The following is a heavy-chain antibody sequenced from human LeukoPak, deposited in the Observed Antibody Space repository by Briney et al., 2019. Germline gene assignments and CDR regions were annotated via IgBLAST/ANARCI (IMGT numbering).Heavy chain of an antibody. CDR2: INPNSGGT. V-gene: IGHV1-2*06. Sequence: ASVNVSCKASGYTFIGYFMNWVRQAPGQGLEWMGRINPNSGGTNYAQKFQGRVTVTRDTSISTAYMELSRLRSDDTAVYYCARDHEDCSSASCYDWGQGTLVTVSS. CDR1: GYTFIGYF. J-gene: IGHJ4*02. D-gene: IGHD2-2*01. CDR3: ARDHEDCSSASCYD.